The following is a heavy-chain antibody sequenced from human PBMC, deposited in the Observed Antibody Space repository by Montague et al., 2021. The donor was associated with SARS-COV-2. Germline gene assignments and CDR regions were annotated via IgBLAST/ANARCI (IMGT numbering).Heavy chain of an antibody. J-gene: IGHJ6*02. CDR3: ARVGRQQLVRLSGMDV. Sequence: SETLSLTCTVSGGSISSNLFYWGWIRQTPGKGLEWIGDISYTGSTHYNPSPKSRVTISVDTSKSQFSLKLSSVTAADTAVYYCARVGRQQLVRLSGMDVWGQGTTVTVSS. D-gene: IGHD6-13*01. CDR2: ISYTGST. V-gene: IGHV4-39*07. CDR1: GGSISSNLFY.